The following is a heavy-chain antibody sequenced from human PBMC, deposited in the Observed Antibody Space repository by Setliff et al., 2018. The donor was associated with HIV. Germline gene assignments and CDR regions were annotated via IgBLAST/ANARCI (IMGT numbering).Heavy chain of an antibody. Sequence: SETLSLTCSVSGDSVSSYYWSWIRQPAGKGLEYIGRIYANGYANYNPSLKSRVTMSVDPSKNQFSLNLTSVTAADTATYYCARILISYGSGTHKYFDYWGQGTVVTVSS. D-gene: IGHD3-10*01. CDR3: ARILISYGSGTHKYFDY. CDR2: IYANGYA. V-gene: IGHV4-4*07. J-gene: IGHJ4*02. CDR1: GDSVSSYY.